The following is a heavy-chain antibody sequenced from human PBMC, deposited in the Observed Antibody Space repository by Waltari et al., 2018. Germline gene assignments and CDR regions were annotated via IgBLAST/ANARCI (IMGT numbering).Heavy chain of an antibody. CDR3: ARELADRRGNAFDI. CDR2: IIPIFGTA. Sequence: QVQLVQSGAEVKKPGSSVKVACKASGGTLSSYAIRWVRQAPGQGLAWMGGIIPIFGTANYAQKFQGRVTITADESTSTAYMELSSLRSEDTAVYYCARELADRRGNAFDIWGQGTMVTVSS. CDR1: GGTLSSYA. J-gene: IGHJ3*02. V-gene: IGHV1-69*01.